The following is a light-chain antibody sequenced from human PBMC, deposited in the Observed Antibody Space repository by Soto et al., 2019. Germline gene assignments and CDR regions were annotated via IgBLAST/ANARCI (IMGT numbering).Light chain of an antibody. CDR1: SSDVGGYNY. CDR2: DVS. V-gene: IGLV2-14*01. J-gene: IGLJ1*01. Sequence: LTQPASVSGSPGQSITISCTGTSSDVGGYNYVSWYQQHPGKAPKLMIYDVSYRPSGVSNRFSGSKSGDTASLTISGLQAEDEADYYCSSYTGSTSYVFGTGTKVTVL. CDR3: SSYTGSTSYV.